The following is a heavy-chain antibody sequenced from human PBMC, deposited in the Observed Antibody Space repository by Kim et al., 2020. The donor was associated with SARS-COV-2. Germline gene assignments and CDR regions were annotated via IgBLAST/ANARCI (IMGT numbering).Heavy chain of an antibody. D-gene: IGHD3-10*01. CDR1: GGSISSYY. CDR3: ARTTKRFGSAAFDI. V-gene: IGHV4-59*08. Sequence: SETLSLTCTVSGGSISSYYWSWIRQPPGKGLEWIGYIYYSGSTNYNPSLKSRVTISVDTSKNQFSLKLSSVTAADTAVYYCARTTKRFGSAAFDIWGQGTMVTVSS. CDR2: IYYSGST. J-gene: IGHJ3*02.